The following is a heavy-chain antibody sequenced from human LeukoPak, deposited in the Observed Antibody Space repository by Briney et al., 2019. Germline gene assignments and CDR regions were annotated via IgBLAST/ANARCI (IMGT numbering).Heavy chain of an antibody. V-gene: IGHV3-23*01. Sequence: GGSLRLSCVASGFTFSSYAMGWVRQAPGKRPEWVSSLTDSGGTAYYVDSVKGRFTISRDNSKNTLYLHMNSLRAEDTAMYYCAKKRDAFDIWGQGTVVAVSS. D-gene: IGHD5-24*01. J-gene: IGHJ3*02. CDR1: GFTFSSYA. CDR2: LTDSGGTA. CDR3: AKKRDAFDI.